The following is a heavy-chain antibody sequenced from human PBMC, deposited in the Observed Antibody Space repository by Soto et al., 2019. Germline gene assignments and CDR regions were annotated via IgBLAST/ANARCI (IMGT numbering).Heavy chain of an antibody. CDR1: GGSISSYY. V-gene: IGHV4-59*01. Sequence: SETLSLTCTVSGGSISSYYWSWIRQPPGKGLEWIGYIYYSGSTNYNPSLKSRVTISVDTSKNQFSLKLSSVTAADTAVYYCARGLNYYDSSGYYYYYYYYYGMDVWGQGTTVTV. CDR2: IYYSGST. CDR3: ARGLNYYDSSGYYYYYYYYYGMDV. J-gene: IGHJ6*02. D-gene: IGHD3-22*01.